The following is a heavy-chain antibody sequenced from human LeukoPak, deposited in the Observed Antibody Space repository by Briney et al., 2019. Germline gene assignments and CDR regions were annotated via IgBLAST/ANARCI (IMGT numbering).Heavy chain of an antibody. Sequence: GGSLRLSCAASGFTFSSYAMCWVRQAPGKGLEWVSAISGSGGSTYYADSVKGRFTISRDNSKNTLYLQMNSLRAEDTAVYYCAKDHQYYYDSSGYYFDYWGQGTLVTVSS. V-gene: IGHV3-23*01. D-gene: IGHD3-22*01. CDR2: ISGSGGST. CDR1: GFTFSSYA. J-gene: IGHJ4*02. CDR3: AKDHQYYYDSSGYYFDY.